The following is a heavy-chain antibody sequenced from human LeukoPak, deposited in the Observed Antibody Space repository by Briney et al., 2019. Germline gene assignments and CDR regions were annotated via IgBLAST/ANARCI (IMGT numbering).Heavy chain of an antibody. CDR2: ITSSSTYI. CDR1: GFTFSDYY. J-gene: IGHJ6*03. Sequence: GGSLRLSCAASGFTFSDYYMSWIRQAPGKGLEWVSSITSSSTYIYYADSVKGRFTISRDNARNSLYLQMNSLRVEDTAVYYCARDPYSGNYGDYYYYYMDVWGKGTTVTISS. V-gene: IGHV3-11*06. D-gene: IGHD1-26*01. CDR3: ARDPYSGNYGDYYYYYMDV.